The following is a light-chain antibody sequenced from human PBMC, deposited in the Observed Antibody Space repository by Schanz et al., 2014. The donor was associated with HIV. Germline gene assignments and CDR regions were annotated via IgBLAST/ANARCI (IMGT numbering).Light chain of an antibody. Sequence: EIVMTQSPATVSVSPGESVTLSCRASQSVGASLAWYQHTPGQAPRLLLYGASARATGVPARFSGSGSGTEFTLTISSLQSEDFAVYYCQHYVYWPLAFGQGTKVEIK. CDR1: QSVGAS. V-gene: IGKV3-15*01. CDR2: GAS. J-gene: IGKJ1*01. CDR3: QHYVYWPLA.